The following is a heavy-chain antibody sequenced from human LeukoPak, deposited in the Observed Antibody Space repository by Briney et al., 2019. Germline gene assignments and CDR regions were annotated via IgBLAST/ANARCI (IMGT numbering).Heavy chain of an antibody. CDR3: ARDVWTGVAVSDY. D-gene: IGHD6-19*01. V-gene: IGHV3-7*01. J-gene: IGHJ4*02. CDR1: GFTFSSYW. CDR2: IKEDGSIQ. Sequence: GGSLRLSYVASGFTFSSYWMTWVRQAPGKGLEWLANIKEDGSIQYYLDSVRGRFTISRDNAKTSVYLQLNSLRADDTAVYYCARDVWTGVAVSDYWGQGTLVTVSS.